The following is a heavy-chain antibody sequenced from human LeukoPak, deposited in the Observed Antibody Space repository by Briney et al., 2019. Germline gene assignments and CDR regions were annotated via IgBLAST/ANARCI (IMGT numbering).Heavy chain of an antibody. V-gene: IGHV4-34*01. CDR2: INHSGST. Sequence: SETLSLTCAVYSGSFSGYYWSWIRQPPGKGLEWIGEINHSGSTNYNPSLKSRVTISVDTSKNQFSLKLSSVTAADTAVYYCASNSVVPAAKQTRYYYYYGMDVWGQGTTVTVSS. CDR1: SGSFSGYY. CDR3: ASNSVVPAAKQTRYYYYYGMDV. D-gene: IGHD2-2*01. J-gene: IGHJ6*02.